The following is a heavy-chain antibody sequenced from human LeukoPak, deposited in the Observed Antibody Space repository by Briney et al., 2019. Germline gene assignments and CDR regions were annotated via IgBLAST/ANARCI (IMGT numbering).Heavy chain of an antibody. D-gene: IGHD3-22*01. CDR1: GGTFSSYA. V-gene: IGHV1-69*05. J-gene: IGHJ4*02. CDR2: IIPIFGTT. CDR3: ARDGAGYYDSSGLTAAY. Sequence: SVKVSCKASGGTFSSYAINWVRHAPGQGLEWMGRIIPIFGTTNYAQKFQGRVTITTDESTSTAYMELSSQRAEDTAVYYCARDGAGYYDSSGLTAAYWGQGTLVTVSS.